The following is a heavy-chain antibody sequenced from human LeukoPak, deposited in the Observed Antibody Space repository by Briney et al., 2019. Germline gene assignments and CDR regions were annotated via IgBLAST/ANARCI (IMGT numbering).Heavy chain of an antibody. CDR3: ARERNSGWGTAFDP. CDR1: GFTFDDYA. CDR2: ISWNSGSI. D-gene: IGHD6-19*01. V-gene: IGHV3-9*01. Sequence: GRSLRLSCAASGFTFDDYAMHWVRRAPGKGLEWVSGISWNSGSIGYADSVKGRFTLSRDNAKNSLYLQMNSLRAEDTALYYCARERNSGWGTAFDPWGQGTLVTVSS. J-gene: IGHJ5*02.